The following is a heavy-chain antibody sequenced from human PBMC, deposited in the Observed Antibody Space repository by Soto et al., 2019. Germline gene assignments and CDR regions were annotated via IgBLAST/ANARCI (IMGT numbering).Heavy chain of an antibody. V-gene: IGHV3-21*01. CDR3: ARQPGIAVAGAGVNDSFDI. CDR2: ISSGGSYI. CDR1: GLRFNSYN. J-gene: IGHJ3*02. Sequence: EVLLVESGGGLGKPGGSLRLSCVGSGLRFNSYNMYWVRQAPGKGLDWVAFISSGGSYIYYADSVKGRFTISRDNAKNLLFLQMRSLRADDTAVYHCARQPGIAVAGAGVNDSFDIWGQGTLVTVSS. D-gene: IGHD6-19*01.